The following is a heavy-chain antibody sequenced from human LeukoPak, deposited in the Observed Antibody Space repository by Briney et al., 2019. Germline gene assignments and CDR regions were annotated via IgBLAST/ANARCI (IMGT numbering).Heavy chain of an antibody. CDR1: GFTLGSYA. Sequence: PGESLRLSCAGSGFTLGSYAMSWVRQAPGKGLEWVSAISGNGYNTYYADSVKGRFTISSEGSGNTLYLQMHNLRAEDTAVYYCAKGVRLWFAFYFDYWGQGTLVTVSS. CDR3: AKGVRLWFAFYFDY. J-gene: IGHJ4*02. D-gene: IGHD3-10*01. CDR2: ISGNGYNT. V-gene: IGHV3-23*01.